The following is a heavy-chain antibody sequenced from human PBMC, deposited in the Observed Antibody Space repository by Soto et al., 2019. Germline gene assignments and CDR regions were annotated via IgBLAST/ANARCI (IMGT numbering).Heavy chain of an antibody. J-gene: IGHJ4*02. CDR3: TRWEQPLFEY. CDR2: ISSDGNHK. D-gene: IGHD1-26*01. CDR1: GFTVSAYT. V-gene: IGHV3-30-3*01. Sequence: QVQLVESGGGVVQPGRSLRLSCAASGFTVSAYTMHWVRQAPGKGLEWVAVISSDGNHKYYTDSVKGRFTISRDTSTKTLYLQMNSLRAEDTAVYYCTRWEQPLFEYWGQGTLVTVSS.